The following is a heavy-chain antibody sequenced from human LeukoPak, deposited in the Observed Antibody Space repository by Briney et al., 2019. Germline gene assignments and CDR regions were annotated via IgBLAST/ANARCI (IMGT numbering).Heavy chain of an antibody. CDR1: GYSISSGYY. CDR3: ARDRRGFDWFDY. CDR2: IYHSGCT. Sequence: SETLSLTCTVSGYSISSGYYWGWIRQSPGKGLEWIGSIYHSGCTYYNPSLKSRVTISVDTSKNQFSLKLSSVTAADTAVYYCARDRRGFDWFDYWGQGTLVTVSS. D-gene: IGHD3-10*01. J-gene: IGHJ5*01. V-gene: IGHV4-38-2*02.